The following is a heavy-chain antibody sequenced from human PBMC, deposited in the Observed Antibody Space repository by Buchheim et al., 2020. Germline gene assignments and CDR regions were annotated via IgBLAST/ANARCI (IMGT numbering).Heavy chain of an antibody. V-gene: IGHV4-34*12. CDR2: VIHGGSA. CDR1: GGSFSGHY. CDR3: ARVSGFSSGLS. J-gene: IGHJ4*02. D-gene: IGHD5-18*01. Sequence: QVRLQQWGAGLLKPSETLPLTCAVYGGSFSGHYWSWIRQPPGKGLEWIGEVIHGGSANYNPSLRSRLTISIDTSKSQFSLNLSSVTAADTAVYYCARVSGFSSGLSWGQGTL.